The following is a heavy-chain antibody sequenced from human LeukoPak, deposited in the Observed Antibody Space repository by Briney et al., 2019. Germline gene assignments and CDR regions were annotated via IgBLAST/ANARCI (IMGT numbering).Heavy chain of an antibody. CDR3: AKDLSPWGSPAGDV. V-gene: IGHV3-30*18. J-gene: IGHJ6*02. CDR1: GFTFSSYG. Sequence: PGGSLRLSCAASGFTFSSYGMHWVRQAPGKGLEWVAVISYDGSNKYYADSVKGRFTISRDNSKNTLYLQMNSLRAEDTAVYYCAKDLSPWGSPAGDVWGQGTTVTVSS. D-gene: IGHD3-16*01. CDR2: ISYDGSNK.